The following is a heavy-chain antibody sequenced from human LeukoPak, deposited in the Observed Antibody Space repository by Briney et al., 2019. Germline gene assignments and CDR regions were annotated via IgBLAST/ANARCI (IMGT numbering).Heavy chain of an antibody. V-gene: IGHV1-69*13. J-gene: IGHJ6*03. Sequence: ASVKVSCKASGGTFSSYAISWVRQAPGQGLEWMGGIIPIFGTANYAQKFQGRVTFVVDESTSTAYMELRSLRSEDTAVYYCAKDGVDYSYYYMDAWGKGTTVTVSS. CDR2: IIPIFGTA. CDR1: GGTFSSYA. CDR3: AKDGVDYSYYYMDA.